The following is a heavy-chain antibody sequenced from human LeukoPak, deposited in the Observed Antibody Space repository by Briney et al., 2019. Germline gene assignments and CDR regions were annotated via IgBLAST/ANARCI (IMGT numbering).Heavy chain of an antibody. J-gene: IGHJ4*02. D-gene: IGHD5-12*01. CDR2: IYSRGTN. Sequence: SETLSLTCNVSGVSITSSDYYWGWIRQPPGKGLEWIVSIYSRGTNYYNPSLKSRVTISVDTSRNPVSLKMSSVTAADTAVYYCARSLRPSGYAPQEFDSWGQGTLVTVSS. V-gene: IGHV4-39*01. CDR3: ARSLRPSGYAPQEFDS. CDR1: GVSITSSDYY.